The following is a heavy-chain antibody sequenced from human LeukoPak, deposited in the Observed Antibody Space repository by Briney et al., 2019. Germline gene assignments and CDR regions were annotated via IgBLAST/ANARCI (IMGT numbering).Heavy chain of an antibody. CDR3: AKLGFGELYMDV. CDR2: ISYDGSNK. CDR1: GLTFSNYG. V-gene: IGHV3-30*18. D-gene: IGHD3-10*01. J-gene: IGHJ6*03. Sequence: PGGSLRLSCAASGLTFSNYGMNWVRQAPGKGLEWVALISYDGSNKYYADSVKGRFSISRDNSKNTLYLQMNSLRAEDTAVYYCAKLGFGELYMDVWGKGTTVTISS.